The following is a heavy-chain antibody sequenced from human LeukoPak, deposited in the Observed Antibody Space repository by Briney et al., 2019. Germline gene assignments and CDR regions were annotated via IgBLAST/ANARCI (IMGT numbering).Heavy chain of an antibody. CDR3: AKRRTADTAMVTHYYGMDV. V-gene: IGHV3-30*18. CDR1: GFTFSSHG. CDR2: ISYDGGSK. J-gene: IGHJ6*02. Sequence: PGGSLRLSCAASGFTFSSHGMHWVRRAPGKGLEWVAVISYDGGSKYYTDSVKGRFTLSRDNSKSTVYLQMNSLRAEDTAVYYCAKRRTADTAMVTHYYGMDVWGQGTTVIVSS. D-gene: IGHD5-18*01.